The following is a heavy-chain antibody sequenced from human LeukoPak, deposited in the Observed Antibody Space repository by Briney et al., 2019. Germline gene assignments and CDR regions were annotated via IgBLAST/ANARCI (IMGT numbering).Heavy chain of an antibody. Sequence: SETLSLTCAVYGGSFSGYYWSWIRQPPGKGLEWIGEINHSGSTNYNPSLKSRVTISVDTSKNQFSVKLSSVTAADTAVFCCARGGGGSRFDYWGQGTLVTVSS. J-gene: IGHJ4*02. CDR2: INHSGST. CDR1: GGSFSGYY. CDR3: ARGGGGSRFDY. D-gene: IGHD2-15*01. V-gene: IGHV4-34*01.